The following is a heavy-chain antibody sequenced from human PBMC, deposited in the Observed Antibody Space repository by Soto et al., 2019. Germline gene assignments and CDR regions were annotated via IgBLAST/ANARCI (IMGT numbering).Heavy chain of an antibody. Sequence: ETLSLTCTVXGASISGFYWSWIRKSAGKGLEWIGRIYATGTTDYNPSLKSRVMMSVDTSKKQFSLKLRSVTAADTAVYYCVRDGTKTLRDWFDPWGQGISVTVSS. V-gene: IGHV4-4*07. CDR2: IYATGTT. CDR3: VRDGTKTLRDWFDP. J-gene: IGHJ5*02. D-gene: IGHD1-1*01. CDR1: GASISGFY.